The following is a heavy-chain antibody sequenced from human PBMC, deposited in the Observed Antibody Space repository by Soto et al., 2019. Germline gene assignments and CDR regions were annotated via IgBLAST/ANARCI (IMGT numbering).Heavy chain of an antibody. J-gene: IGHJ4*02. CDR3: AAGYDSSGYYFFDY. CDR2: IYHSGST. Sequence: PSETLFLTCAVSGGSISSSNWWSWVRQPPGKGLEWIGEIYHSGSTNYNPSLKSRVTISVDKSKNQFSLKLSSVTAADTAVYYCAAGYDSSGYYFFDYWGQGTLVTVSS. D-gene: IGHD3-22*01. V-gene: IGHV4-4*02. CDR1: GGSISSSNW.